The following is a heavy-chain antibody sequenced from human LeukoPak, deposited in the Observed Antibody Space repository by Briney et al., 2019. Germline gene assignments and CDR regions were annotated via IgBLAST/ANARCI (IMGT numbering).Heavy chain of an antibody. D-gene: IGHD3-10*01. V-gene: IGHV1-18*01. Sequence: ASVKVSCKASGYTFTSYGISWVRQAPGQGLEWMGWISAYNGNTNYAQKLQGRVTMTTDTSTSTAYMELRSLRSDDTAVYYCARDRALWFGEFTGNNAFDIWGQGTMVTVSS. CDR1: GYTFTSYG. CDR2: ISAYNGNT. CDR3: ARDRALWFGEFTGNNAFDI. J-gene: IGHJ3*02.